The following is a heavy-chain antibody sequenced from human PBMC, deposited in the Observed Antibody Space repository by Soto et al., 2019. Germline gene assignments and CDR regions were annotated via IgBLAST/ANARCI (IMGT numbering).Heavy chain of an antibody. D-gene: IGHD6-13*01. Sequence: QVQLVQSGAEVKKPGASVKVSCKASGYTFTSYGISWVRQAPGQGLEWMGWISAYNGNTNYAQKLQGRVTMTTDTSTSRDYLELRSLRCDDTAVYYCARDMRQKLSGHYYYYMDVWGKGTTVTVSS. CDR2: ISAYNGNT. V-gene: IGHV1-18*01. CDR3: ARDMRQKLSGHYYYYMDV. CDR1: GYTFTSYG. J-gene: IGHJ6*03.